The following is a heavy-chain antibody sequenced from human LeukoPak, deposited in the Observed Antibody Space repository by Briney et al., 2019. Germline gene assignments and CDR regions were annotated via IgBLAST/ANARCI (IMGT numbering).Heavy chain of an antibody. CDR2: IMPMFGKA. CDR1: GGTFSSYD. CDR3: AGGRTDIVVVPATLRNYYFDY. V-gene: IGHV1-69*06. J-gene: IGHJ4*02. D-gene: IGHD2-2*01. Sequence: SVKVSCKASGGTFSSYDISWVRQAPGQGLEWMGGIMPMFGKANYAQKFQGRVTTTADKATSTAYMELSSLRSEDTAVYYCAGGRTDIVVVPATLRNYYFDYWGQGTLVTVSS.